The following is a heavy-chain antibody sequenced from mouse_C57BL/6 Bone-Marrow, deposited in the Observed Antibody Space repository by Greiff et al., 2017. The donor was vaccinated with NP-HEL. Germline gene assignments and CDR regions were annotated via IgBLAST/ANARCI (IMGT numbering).Heavy chain of an antibody. CDR3: ARSAYGSSYGWDFDV. D-gene: IGHD1-1*01. V-gene: IGHV1-54*01. CDR2: INPGSGGT. CDR1: GYAFTNYL. Sequence: QVQLQQSGAELVRPGTSVKVSCKASGYAFTNYLIEWVKQRPGQGLEWIGVINPGSGGTNYNEKFKGKATLTADKSSSTAYMQLNSLTAEDSAVYFCARSAYGSSYGWDFDVWGTGTTVTVSS. J-gene: IGHJ1*03.